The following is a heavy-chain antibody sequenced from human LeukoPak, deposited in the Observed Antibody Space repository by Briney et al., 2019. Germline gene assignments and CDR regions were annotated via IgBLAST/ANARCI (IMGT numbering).Heavy chain of an antibody. V-gene: IGHV7-4-1*02. CDR1: GCTFTCCA. CDR2: INTNTGNP. D-gene: IGHD3-22*01. Sequence: ASVKVSCKAAGCTFTCCAISSVRQAPGQGLEWMGWINTNTGNPTYAQGFTGRFVFSLDTSVSTAYLQISSLKAEDTGVYYCARPMSPWAFDIWGPGTMVTVSS. J-gene: IGHJ3*02. CDR3: ARPMSPWAFDI.